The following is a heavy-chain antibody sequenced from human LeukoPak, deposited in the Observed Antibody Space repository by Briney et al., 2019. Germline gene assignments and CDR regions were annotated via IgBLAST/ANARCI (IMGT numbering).Heavy chain of an antibody. V-gene: IGHV3-7*03. CDR1: GFSFSSYW. D-gene: IGHD3-9*01. CDR2: IKNDGSEK. J-gene: IGHJ6*02. Sequence: PGGSLRLSCAAAGFSFSSYWMSWVRQAPGKGPEWVANIKNDGSEKYYVDSVTGRFTISRDNAANSLYLQMNSLRAEDTAKYYCTKDYCGKFCSAVWGQGTTVTVSS. CDR3: TKDYCGKFCSAV.